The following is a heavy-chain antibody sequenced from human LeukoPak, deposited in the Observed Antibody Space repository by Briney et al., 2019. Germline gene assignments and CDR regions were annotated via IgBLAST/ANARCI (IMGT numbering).Heavy chain of an antibody. CDR2: IYYSGST. CDR3: ARVPPISWVFDY. Sequence: SETLSLTCTVSGGSISSYYWSWIRQPPGKGLEWIGYIYYSGSTNYNLSLKSRVTISVDTSKNQFSLKLSSVTAADTAVYYCARVPPISWVFDYWGQGTLVTVSS. CDR1: GGSISSYY. D-gene: IGHD2-21*01. V-gene: IGHV4-59*01. J-gene: IGHJ4*02.